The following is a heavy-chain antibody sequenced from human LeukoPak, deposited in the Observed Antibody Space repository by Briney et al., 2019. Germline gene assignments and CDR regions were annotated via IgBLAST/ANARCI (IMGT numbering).Heavy chain of an antibody. Sequence: SVTLSLTCTVSGASISRDYWTWIRQPPGKGLEWIGYIYNGGSTTYSPSLNSRVTISLDTSNNQVSLRLSSVTAADTAVYYCAKGGTYGGGADYWGQGTLVTVSS. D-gene: IGHD1-26*01. J-gene: IGHJ4*02. CDR3: AKGGTYGGGADY. V-gene: IGHV4-59*01. CDR1: GASISRDY. CDR2: IYNGGST.